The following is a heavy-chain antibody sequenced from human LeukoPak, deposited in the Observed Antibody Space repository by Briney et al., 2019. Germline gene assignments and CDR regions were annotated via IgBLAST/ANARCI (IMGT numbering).Heavy chain of an antibody. D-gene: IGHD5-24*01. CDR1: GFTFSNAW. CDR2: IKSKTDGGTT. Sequence: PGESLRLSCAASGFTFSNAWMSWVRQAPGKGLEWVGRIKSKTDGGTTDYAAPVKGRFTISRDDSKNTLYLQMNSLKTEDTAVYYCTTRLRDGYNDGDPDYWGQGTLVTVSS. J-gene: IGHJ4*02. V-gene: IGHV3-15*01. CDR3: TTRLRDGYNDGDPDY.